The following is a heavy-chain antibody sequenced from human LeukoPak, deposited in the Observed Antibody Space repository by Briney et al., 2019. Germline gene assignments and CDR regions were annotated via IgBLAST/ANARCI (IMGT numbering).Heavy chain of an antibody. CDR2: IKQDGSEK. CDR3: ARAGYCSSTSCYKASAFDI. V-gene: IGHV3-7*01. D-gene: IGHD2-2*03. CDR1: GFTFSSYW. Sequence: PGGSLRLSCAASGFTFSSYWMSWVRQAPGKGLEWVANIKQDGSEKYYVDSVKGRFTISRDNAKNSLYPQMDSLRAEDTAVYYCARAGYCSSTSCYKASAFDIWGQGTMVTVSS. J-gene: IGHJ3*02.